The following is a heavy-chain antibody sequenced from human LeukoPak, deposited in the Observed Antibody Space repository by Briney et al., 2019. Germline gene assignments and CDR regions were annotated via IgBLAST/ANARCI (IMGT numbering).Heavy chain of an antibody. D-gene: IGHD6-19*01. Sequence: PSETLSLTCTVSGGSISSYYWSWIRQPPGKGLELICYIYYSGSTNYNPSLKSRVTISVDTSKNQFSLKLSSVTAADTAVYYCARLAGGRKYDAIDYWGQGTLVTVSS. CDR2: IYYSGST. CDR3: ARLAGGRKYDAIDY. CDR1: GGSISSYY. V-gene: IGHV4-59*08. J-gene: IGHJ4*02.